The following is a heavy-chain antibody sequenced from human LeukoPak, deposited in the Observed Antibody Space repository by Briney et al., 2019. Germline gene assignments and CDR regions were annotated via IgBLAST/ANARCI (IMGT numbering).Heavy chain of an antibody. V-gene: IGHV1-69*05. D-gene: IGHD3-22*01. CDR3: ARGPHDSSGYYLWFDP. CDR2: IIPIFGTA. Sequence: GASVKVSCKASGYTFTSYDINWVRQATGQGLEWMGGIIPIFGTANYAQKFQGRVTITTDESTSTAYMELSSLRSEDTATYYCARGPHDSSGYYLWFDPWGQGTLVTVSS. CDR1: GYTFTSYD. J-gene: IGHJ5*02.